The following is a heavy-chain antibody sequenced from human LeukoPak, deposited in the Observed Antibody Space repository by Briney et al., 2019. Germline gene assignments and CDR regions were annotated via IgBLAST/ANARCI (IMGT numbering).Heavy chain of an antibody. V-gene: IGHV3-7*01. D-gene: IGHD6-6*01. CDR1: GFTFSNCW. J-gene: IGHJ4*02. CDR2: IKQDGSEK. Sequence: GGSLRLSCAASGFTFSNCWMSWVRQAPGKGLEWVANIKQDGSEKYYVDSVKGRFTISRDNAKNSLYLQMNSLRAEDTAVYYCASGQQLGYWGQGTLVTVSS. CDR3: ASGQQLGY.